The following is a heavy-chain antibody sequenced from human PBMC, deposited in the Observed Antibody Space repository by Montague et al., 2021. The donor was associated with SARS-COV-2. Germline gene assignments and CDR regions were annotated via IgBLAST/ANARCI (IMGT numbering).Heavy chain of an antibody. J-gene: IGHJ6*02. CDR2: TYYRSKWYN. D-gene: IGHD1-1*01. V-gene: IGHV6-1*01. Sequence: CAISGDSVSSNSATWNWVRQSPSGGLEWLGRTYYRSKWYNDYAVXXRCRVTINPDTSKNQFSLQLNSVTPEDTAIYYCTSGREGNYNVMDVWGQGTTVTVSS. CDR3: TSGREGNYNVMDV. CDR1: GDSVSSNSAT.